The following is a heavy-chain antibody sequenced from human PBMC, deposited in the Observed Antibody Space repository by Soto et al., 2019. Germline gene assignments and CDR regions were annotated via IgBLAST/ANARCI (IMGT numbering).Heavy chain of an antibody. D-gene: IGHD3-10*01. CDR1: GGTFNFYS. Sequence: QVQLVQSGAEVKKPGSSVKVSCTASGGTFNFYSISWVRQAPGQGLEWVGRVIPMVGMSEYAQKFQGRVTITADKYTSTGDMNLRSLRSEDTAVYYCANNYGSGSAHFDYWGQGTLVTVSS. CDR2: VIPMVGMS. CDR3: ANNYGSGSAHFDY. J-gene: IGHJ4*02. V-gene: IGHV1-69*02.